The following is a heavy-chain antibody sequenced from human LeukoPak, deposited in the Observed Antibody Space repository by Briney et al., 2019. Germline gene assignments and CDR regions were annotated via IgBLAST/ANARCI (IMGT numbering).Heavy chain of an antibody. CDR2: IYWNGDSI. Sequence: GGSLRLSCAASGFTFDDYGMSWVRQAPGKGLEWVSGIYWNGDSISYADSVKGRFTISRDNAKNSLYLQMNSLRAEDTALYYCAREGSQSASGTYPGNDWGQGTLVTVSS. CDR1: GFTFDDYG. J-gene: IGHJ4*02. D-gene: IGHD1-26*01. CDR3: AREGSQSASGTYPGND. V-gene: IGHV3-20*04.